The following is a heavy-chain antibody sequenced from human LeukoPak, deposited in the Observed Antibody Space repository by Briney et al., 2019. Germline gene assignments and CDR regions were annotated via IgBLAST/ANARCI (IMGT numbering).Heavy chain of an antibody. CDR2: ISSSSSYI. CDR3: ARDLGTTVTTASDY. J-gene: IGHJ4*02. CDR1: GFTFSSYS. V-gene: IGHV3-21*01. Sequence: GGSLRLSCAASGFTFSSYSMNWVRQAPGKGVEWVSSISSSSSYIYYADSVKGRFTISRDNAKNSLYLQMNSLRAEDTAVYYCARDLGTTVTTASDYWGQGTLVTVSS. D-gene: IGHD4-17*01.